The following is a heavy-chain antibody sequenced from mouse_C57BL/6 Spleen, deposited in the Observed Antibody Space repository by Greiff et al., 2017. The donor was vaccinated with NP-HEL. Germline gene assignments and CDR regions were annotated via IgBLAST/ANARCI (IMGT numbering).Heavy chain of an antibody. V-gene: IGHV2-2*01. CDR1: GFSLTSYG. CDR3: ASLYYSNYEGDY. D-gene: IGHD2-5*01. Sequence: VQLQQSGPGLVQPSQSLSITCTVSGFSLTSYGVHWVRQSPGKGLEWLGVIWSGGSTDYNAAFISRLSISKDNSKRQVFFKMNSLQADEKAIYYCASLYYSNYEGDYWGPGTSVTVSS. J-gene: IGHJ4*01. CDR2: IWSGGST.